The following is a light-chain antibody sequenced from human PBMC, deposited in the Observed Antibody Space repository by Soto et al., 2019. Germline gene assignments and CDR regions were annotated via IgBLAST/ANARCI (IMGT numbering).Light chain of an antibody. CDR3: QHYNNLPLT. CDR1: QSVSNN. V-gene: IGKV3-15*01. J-gene: IGKJ4*01. Sequence: EIVMTQSPATLSVSPGERATLSCRASQSVSNNLAWYQHKPGQAPRLLIFGASTRATGIPGRFSGSGSGTECTLTIISLQSEDSSVYYCQHYNNLPLTFGGGTKVEIK. CDR2: GAS.